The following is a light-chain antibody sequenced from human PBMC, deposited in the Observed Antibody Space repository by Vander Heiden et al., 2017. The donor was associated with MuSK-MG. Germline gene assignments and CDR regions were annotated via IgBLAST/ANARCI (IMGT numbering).Light chain of an antibody. J-gene: IGLJ3*02. V-gene: IGLV1-36*01. CDR3: AESADRLNGPV. Sequence: QSVLTQPPSVSEAPRQRVTISCSGSSSNIGNNAVNWYQQLPGKDTKLLIDYDDLLPSGVSDRFSGYKAGTSAYREISGLQSEDEADDYWAESADRLNGPVFGGGTKLTVL. CDR1: SSNIGNNA. CDR2: YDD.